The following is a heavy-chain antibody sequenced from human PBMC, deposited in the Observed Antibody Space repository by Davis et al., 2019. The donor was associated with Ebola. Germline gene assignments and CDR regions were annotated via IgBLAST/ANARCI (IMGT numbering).Heavy chain of an antibody. CDR1: GFTFDDYA. Sequence: PGGSLRLSCAASGFTFDDYAMHWVRQAPGKGLEWVSGISWNSGSIGYADSVKGRFTISRDNAKNSLYLQMNSLRAEDTALYYCVRVGGMDVWGKGTTVTVSS. D-gene: IGHD1-26*01. CDR2: ISWNSGSI. J-gene: IGHJ6*04. CDR3: VRVGGMDV. V-gene: IGHV3-9*01.